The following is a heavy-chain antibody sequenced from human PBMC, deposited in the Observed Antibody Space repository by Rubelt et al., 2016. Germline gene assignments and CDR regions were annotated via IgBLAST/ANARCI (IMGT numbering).Heavy chain of an antibody. J-gene: IGHJ1*01. CDR2: IYPGDSDT. CDR3: ARLFGGTNYNYFQH. V-gene: IGHV5-51*01. D-gene: IGHD1-26*01. CDR1: GYTFTTYW. Sequence: EVQLVQSGAEVKKPGESLKISCTGSGYTFTTYWIGWVRQMPGKGLEWMGIIYPGDSDTRYSPSVQGQVSSSADKSISTAYLQWSSLKASDTAMYYCARLFGGTNYNYFQHWGQGTLVTVSS.